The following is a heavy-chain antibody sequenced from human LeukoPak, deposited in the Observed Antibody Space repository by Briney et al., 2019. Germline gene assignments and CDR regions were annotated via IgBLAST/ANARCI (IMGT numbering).Heavy chain of an antibody. J-gene: IGHJ4*02. V-gene: IGHV3-33*05. D-gene: IGHD6-13*01. CDR3: ARTIAAAGEVDY. Sequence: GGSLRLSCAASGFTFRTYAMHWVRQAPGKGLEWVAVISYDGSDKNYAKSVRGRFTISRDNSKNTLYLQMNSLRAEDTAVYYCARTIAAAGEVDYWGQGTLVTVSS. CDR2: ISYDGSDK. CDR1: GFTFRTYA.